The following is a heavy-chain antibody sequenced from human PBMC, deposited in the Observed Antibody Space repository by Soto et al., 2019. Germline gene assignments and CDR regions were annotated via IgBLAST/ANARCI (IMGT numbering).Heavy chain of an antibody. D-gene: IGHD3-22*01. J-gene: IGHJ5*02. V-gene: IGHV1-18*01. Sequence: GASVKVSCKASGYTFTSYGINWVRQAPGQGLEWMGWISAYNGNTNYAQKLQGRVTMTTDTSTSTAYMELRSLRSDDTAVYYCAREEYDSSGYYYVRWFDPWGRGTLVTVSS. CDR2: ISAYNGNT. CDR3: AREEYDSSGYYYVRWFDP. CDR1: GYTFTSYG.